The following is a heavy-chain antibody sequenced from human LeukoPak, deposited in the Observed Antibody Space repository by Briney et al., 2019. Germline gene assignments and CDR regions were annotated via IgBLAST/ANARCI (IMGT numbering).Heavy chain of an antibody. D-gene: IGHD2-2*01. V-gene: IGHV3-53*01. CDR3: ARGSRRRSSDDAFDI. Sequence: PGGSLRLSCAASGFIVSSNYMSWVRQAPGKGLEWVSVIYSDGSTYYADSVKGRFTISRDNSKNTLYLQMNSLRAEDTAMYYCARGSRRRSSDDAFDIWGQGTMVTVSS. CDR2: IYSDGST. CDR1: GFIVSSNY. J-gene: IGHJ3*02.